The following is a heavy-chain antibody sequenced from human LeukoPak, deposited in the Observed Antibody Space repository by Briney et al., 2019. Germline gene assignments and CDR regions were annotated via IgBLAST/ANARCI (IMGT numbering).Heavy chain of an antibody. V-gene: IGHV1-2*02. D-gene: IGHD6-13*01. CDR2: INPNSGGT. CDR3: ARGVSRYSSSWALGGAFDI. CDR1: GYTFTGYY. J-gene: IGHJ3*02. Sequence: GASVKVSFKASGYTFTGYYMHWVRQAPGQGLEWMGWINPNSGGTNYAQKFQGRVTMTRDTSISTAYMELSRLRSDDTAVYYCARGVSRYSSSWALGGAFDIWGQGTMVTVSS.